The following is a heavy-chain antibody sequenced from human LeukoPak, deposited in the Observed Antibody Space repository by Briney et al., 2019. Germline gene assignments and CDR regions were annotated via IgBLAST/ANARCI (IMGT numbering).Heavy chain of an antibody. V-gene: IGHV1-2*02. CDR2: INPNSGGT. J-gene: IGHJ5*02. D-gene: IGHD3-9*01. CDR3: ARERPYYDILTGYYMGRGNWFDP. CDR1: GYTFTCYY. Sequence: ASVKVSCKASGYTFTCYYMHWVRQAPGQGLEWMGWINPNSGGTNYAQKFQGRVTMTRDTSISTAYMELSRLRSDDTAVYYCARERPYYDILTGYYMGRGNWFDPWGQGTLVTVSS.